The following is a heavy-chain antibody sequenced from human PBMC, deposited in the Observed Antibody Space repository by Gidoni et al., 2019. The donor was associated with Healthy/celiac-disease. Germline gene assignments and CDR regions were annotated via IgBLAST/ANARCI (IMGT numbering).Heavy chain of an antibody. V-gene: IGHV1-2*02. Sequence: QVQLVQSGAEVKKPGASVKVSCKASGYTFTGYYMHWVRQAPGQGLEWMGWINPNSGGTNYAQKFQGRVTMTRDTSISTAYMELSRLRSDDTAVYYCARVGHSYGLLRYFDYWGQGTLVTVSS. J-gene: IGHJ4*02. CDR2: INPNSGGT. D-gene: IGHD5-18*01. CDR3: ARVGHSYGLLRYFDY. CDR1: GYTFTGYY.